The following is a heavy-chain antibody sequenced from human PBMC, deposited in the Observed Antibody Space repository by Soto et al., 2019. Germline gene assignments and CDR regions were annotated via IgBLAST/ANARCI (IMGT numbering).Heavy chain of an antibody. CDR2: FGTATDT. V-gene: IGHV3-13*01. Sequence: PGGSLRLSCAASAFTFGGYDIHWVRQPTGKGLEWVPGFGTATDTYYPGSVKGRPTIARDNAKSSLYLQMNSLRAGETAVFCCGRTLIYDQVPHFQDWGQGTLVTVSS. J-gene: IGHJ1*01. CDR3: GRTLIYDQVPHFQD. D-gene: IGHD2-2*01. CDR1: AFTFGGYD.